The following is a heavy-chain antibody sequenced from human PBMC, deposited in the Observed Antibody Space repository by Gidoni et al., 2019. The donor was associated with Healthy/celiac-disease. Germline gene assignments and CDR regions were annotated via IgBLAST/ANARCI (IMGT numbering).Heavy chain of an antibody. V-gene: IGHV3-23*01. Sequence: EVQLLESGGGFVQPGGSLRLSGAASGFTLSSYAMSWFRQAPGKGLEWVSTISGSGGSTYYADSVKGRFTISRDNSKNTLYLQMNSLRAEDTAVYYCARIDSSGSDTPWFDPWCQGTLVTVSA. CDR1: GFTLSSYA. CDR3: ARIDSSGSDTPWFDP. CDR2: ISGSGGST. J-gene: IGHJ5*02. D-gene: IGHD3-22*01.